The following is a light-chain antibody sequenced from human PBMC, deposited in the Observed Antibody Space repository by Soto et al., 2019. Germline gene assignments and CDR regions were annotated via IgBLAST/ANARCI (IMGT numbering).Light chain of an antibody. J-gene: IGLJ2*01. CDR1: SSNIGSNT. CDR3: AAWDDSLNVG. Sequence: QSVLTQPPSASGTPGQRVTSSCSGSSSNIGSNTVNWDQQLPGTAPKLLTYSNNQRPSGVPDRFSGSKSGTSASLAISGLQSEDEADYYCAAWDDSLNVGFGGGSKLPV. V-gene: IGLV1-44*01. CDR2: SNN.